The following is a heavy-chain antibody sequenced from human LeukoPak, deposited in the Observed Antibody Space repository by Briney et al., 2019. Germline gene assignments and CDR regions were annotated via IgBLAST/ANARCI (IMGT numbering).Heavy chain of an antibody. J-gene: IGHJ4*02. D-gene: IGHD1-26*01. Sequence: GGSLRLSCAASGFTVTTNYMTWVRQAPGKGPEWVSIIYSSGYTDYADSVKGRFTISRDNSKNTLDLQMNSLRAEDTAVYYCARRLEYSGSKGVFDYWGQGTLVTVSS. CDR2: IYSSGYT. CDR1: GFTVTTNY. CDR3: ARRLEYSGSKGVFDY. V-gene: IGHV3-66*01.